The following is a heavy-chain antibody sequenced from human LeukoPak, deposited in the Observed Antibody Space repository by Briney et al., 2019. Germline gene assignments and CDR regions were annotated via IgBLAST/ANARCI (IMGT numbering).Heavy chain of an antibody. D-gene: IGHD2-2*01. CDR1: GFTFSSYA. J-gene: IGHJ3*02. CDR3: ARDPGYCSSTSCYPNHDAFDI. V-gene: IGHV3-30*01. Sequence: GRSLRLPCAASGFTFSSYAMHWVRQAPGKGLEWVAVISYDGSNKYYADSVKGRFTISRDNSKNTLYLQMNSLRAEDTAVYYCARDPGYCSSTSCYPNHDAFDIWGQGTMVTVSS. CDR2: ISYDGSNK.